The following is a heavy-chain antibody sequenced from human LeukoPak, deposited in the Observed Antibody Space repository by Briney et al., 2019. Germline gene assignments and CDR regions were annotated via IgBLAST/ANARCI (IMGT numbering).Heavy chain of an antibody. CDR3: ACRCSGAYSSSG. D-gene: IGHD6-13*01. J-gene: IGHJ3*01. V-gene: IGHV1-69*05. CDR1: GGTFSSCA. Sequence: RASVKVSCKASGGTFSSCAISWLRQAPGQGLERMGGIIPIFGTANYAQKFQGRVTMTRDTSTSTVYMKLSSLRSEDTAAYYCACRCSGAYSSSGWGQGTMVTVSS. CDR2: IIPIFGTA.